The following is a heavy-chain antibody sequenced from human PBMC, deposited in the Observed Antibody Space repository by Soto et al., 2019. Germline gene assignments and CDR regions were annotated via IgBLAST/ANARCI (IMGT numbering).Heavy chain of an antibody. CDR1: GYTFTSYW. V-gene: IGHV5-51*01. CDR3: ARGGVSTRTFDY. J-gene: IGHJ4*02. CDR2: IYPSNSET. D-gene: IGHD3-3*01. Sequence: PGESLKISCKASGYTFTSYWIGWVRQMPGKGLEWMGIIYPSNSETRFSPSFQGQVTLSADKSIFTAYLQWSSLRASDTAMYYCARGGVSTRTFDYWGQGTPVTVSS.